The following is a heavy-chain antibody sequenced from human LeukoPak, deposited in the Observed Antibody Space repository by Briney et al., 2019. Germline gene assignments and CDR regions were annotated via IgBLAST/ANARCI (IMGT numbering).Heavy chain of an antibody. CDR1: GDSIATGIHS. V-gene: IGHV4-39*01. CDR2: VFYTGNT. J-gene: IGHJ4*02. Sequence: SETLSLTCTVSGDSIATGIHSWGWIRQPPGQGLEWVGSVFYTGNTYYNPSLQSRITISVDTSKNQVSLKVTSVTATDTALYYCARQGTYYYDSTKFTFDSWGQGTLITVSS. CDR3: ARQGTYYYDSTKFTFDS. D-gene: IGHD3-22*01.